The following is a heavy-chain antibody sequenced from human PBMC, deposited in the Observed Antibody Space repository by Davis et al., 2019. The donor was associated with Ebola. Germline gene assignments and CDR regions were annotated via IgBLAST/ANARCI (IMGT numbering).Heavy chain of an antibody. CDR1: GGSISSSSYY. CDR2: IYYSGST. CDR3: ARQLAGEIYYYYYMDV. V-gene: IGHV4-39*07. Sequence: PSETLSLTCTVSGGSISSSSYYWGWIRQPPGKGLEWIGSIYYSGSTYYNPSLKSRVTISVDTSKNQFSLKLSSVTAADTAVYYCARQLAGEIYYYYYMDVWGKGTTVTVSS. D-gene: IGHD6-6*01. J-gene: IGHJ6*03.